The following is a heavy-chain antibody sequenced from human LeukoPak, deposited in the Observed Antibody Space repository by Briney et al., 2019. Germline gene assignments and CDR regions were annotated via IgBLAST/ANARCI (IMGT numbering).Heavy chain of an antibody. CDR3: ARAPQTYGSGSQYYYSGMDV. CDR1: GFTFSDLD. V-gene: IGHV3-13*04. J-gene: IGHJ6*02. Sequence: PGGSLRLSCAASGFTFSDLDMHWVRQATGKGLEWVSAIDTSGDTYYPGSVKGRFTISRDNAKNSLFLQMKSLRAGDTAVYYCARAPQTYGSGSQYYYSGMDVWGQGTTVTVSS. D-gene: IGHD3-10*01. CDR2: IDTSGDT.